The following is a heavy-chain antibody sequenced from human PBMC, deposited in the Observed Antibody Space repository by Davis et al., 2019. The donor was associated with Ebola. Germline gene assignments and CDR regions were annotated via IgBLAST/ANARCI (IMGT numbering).Heavy chain of an antibody. CDR2: ISGSGGYT. Sequence: PGGSLRLSCATSGFTFSSYAMTWVRQAPGKGLELVSVISGSGGYTYYVKSVKGRFTISRDNSKNTVYLQMKSLSADDTAVYYCAKAPLSTGRVYFDYLGQGTLVTVSS. CDR3: AKAPLSTGRVYFDY. D-gene: IGHD1-14*01. V-gene: IGHV3-23*01. J-gene: IGHJ4*02. CDR1: GFTFSSYA.